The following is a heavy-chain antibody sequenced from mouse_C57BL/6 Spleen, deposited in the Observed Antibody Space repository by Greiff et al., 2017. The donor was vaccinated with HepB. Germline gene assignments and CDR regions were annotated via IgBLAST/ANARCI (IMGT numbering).Heavy chain of an antibody. CDR2: IDPETGGT. Sequence: QVQLQQSGAELVRPGASVTLSCKASGYTFTDYEMHWVKQTPVHGLEWIGAIDPETGGTAYNQKFKGKAILTADKSSSTAYMELRSLTSEDSAVYYCTRSGTGTHYWGQGTTLTVSS. J-gene: IGHJ2*01. CDR3: TRSGTGTHY. D-gene: IGHD4-1*01. V-gene: IGHV1-15*01. CDR1: GYTFTDYE.